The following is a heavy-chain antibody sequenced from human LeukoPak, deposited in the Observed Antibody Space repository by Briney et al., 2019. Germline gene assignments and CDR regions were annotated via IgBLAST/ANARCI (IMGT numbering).Heavy chain of an antibody. CDR3: ARDRDRYGSGSYWFDP. CDR1: GGSISSYY. J-gene: IGHJ5*02. V-gene: IGHV4-4*07. CDR2: IYTSGST. Sequence: SETLSLTCTVSGGSISSYYWSWIRQPAGKGLEWIGRIYTSGSTNYKPSLKSRVTMSVDTSKNQFSLKLSSVTAADTAVYYCARDRDRYGSGSYWFDPWGQGTLVTVSS. D-gene: IGHD3-10*01.